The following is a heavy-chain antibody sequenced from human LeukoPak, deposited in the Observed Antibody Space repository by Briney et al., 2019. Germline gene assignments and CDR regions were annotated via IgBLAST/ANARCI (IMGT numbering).Heavy chain of an antibody. Sequence: ASVTESFKVSGYNLTELSMHWVRQAPGKGLEWMGGFDPEDGETIYAQKFQGRVTMTEDTSTDTAYMELSRLRSEDTAVYYCATGTDYYVSSGYYLRGQGPLVTVSS. CDR1: GYNLTELS. CDR2: FDPEDGET. CDR3: ATGTDYYVSSGYYL. D-gene: IGHD3-22*01. J-gene: IGHJ4*02. V-gene: IGHV1-24*01.